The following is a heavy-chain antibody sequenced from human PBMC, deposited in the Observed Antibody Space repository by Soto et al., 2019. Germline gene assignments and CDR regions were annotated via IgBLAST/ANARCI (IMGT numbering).Heavy chain of an antibody. CDR2: MNPNSGNT. D-gene: IGHD6-19*01. CDR1: GYTFTSCD. CDR3: ARVKKGLWLVPY. Sequence: VASVKVSCKASGYTFTSCDINWVRQATGQGLEWMGWMNPNSGNTGYAQKFQGRVTMTRNTSISTPYMELSSLRSEDTAVYYCARVKKGLWLVPYWGQGTLVTVSS. J-gene: IGHJ4*02. V-gene: IGHV1-8*01.